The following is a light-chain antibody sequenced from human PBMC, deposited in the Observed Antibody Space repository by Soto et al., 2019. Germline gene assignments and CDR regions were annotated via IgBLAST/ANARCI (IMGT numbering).Light chain of an antibody. CDR2: GAS. CDR3: QHYDNWT. Sequence: IVLTQSPATLSVSPGERVTLSCRASQSVSSNLAWYQQKPGQAPRRLIYGASTRATGIPARFSGSGSGTEFTLTISSLQSEDLAVYYCQHYDNWTFGQGTKVDIK. J-gene: IGKJ1*01. CDR1: QSVSSN. V-gene: IGKV3D-15*01.